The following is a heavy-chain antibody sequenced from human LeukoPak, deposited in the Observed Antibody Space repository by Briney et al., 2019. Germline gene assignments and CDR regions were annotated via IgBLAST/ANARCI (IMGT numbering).Heavy chain of an antibody. CDR3: ARARPWDSSRSYYFGMDV. J-gene: IGHJ6*02. CDR2: IPDSGGAT. Sequence: GGSLRLSCEASGFTFSSYAIRWVRQAPGTGLEWVSSIPDSGGATYYADSVRGRFSISRDSSKNTVYLQMNSLRDEDTAVYYCARARPWDSSRSYYFGMDVWGHGTTVTVSS. D-gene: IGHD3-22*01. V-gene: IGHV3-23*01. CDR1: GFTFSSYA.